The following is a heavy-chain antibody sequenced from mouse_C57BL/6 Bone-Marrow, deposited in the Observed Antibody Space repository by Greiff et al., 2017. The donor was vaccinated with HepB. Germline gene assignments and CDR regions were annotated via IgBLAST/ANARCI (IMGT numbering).Heavy chain of an antibody. Sequence: VKLMESGAELVRPGASVKLSCKASGYTFTDYYINWVKQRPGQGLEWIARIYPGSGNTYYNEKFKGKATLTAEKSSSTAYMQLSSLTSEDSAVYFCAREGAIYYGNYEAYWGQGTLVTVSA. J-gene: IGHJ3*01. V-gene: IGHV1-76*01. CDR3: AREGAIYYGNYEAY. D-gene: IGHD2-1*01. CDR2: IYPGSGNT. CDR1: GYTFTDYY.